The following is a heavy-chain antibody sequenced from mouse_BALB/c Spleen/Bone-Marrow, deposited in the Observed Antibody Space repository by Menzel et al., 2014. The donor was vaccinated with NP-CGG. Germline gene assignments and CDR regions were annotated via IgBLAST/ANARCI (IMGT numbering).Heavy chain of an antibody. CDR3: ARDYDYDY. Sequence: EVKLQESGGGLVQPGGSLKLSCAASGFTFSSYGMSWVRQTPDKRLELVATINSNGGSTYYPDSVKGRFTISRDNAKNTLYLQMSSLESEDTAMYHCARDYDYDYWGQGTTLTVSS. CDR2: INSNGGST. D-gene: IGHD2-4*01. CDR1: GFTFSSYG. J-gene: IGHJ2*01. V-gene: IGHV5-6-3*01.